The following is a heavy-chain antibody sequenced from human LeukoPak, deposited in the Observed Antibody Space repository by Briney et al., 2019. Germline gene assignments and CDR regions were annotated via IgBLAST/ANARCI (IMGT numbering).Heavy chain of an antibody. CDR1: DDSISDYY. V-gene: IGHV4-59*01. D-gene: IGHD3-16*01. CDR3: TRGAGWLIDD. CDR2: FYNSGRS. Sequence: PSETLSLTCTVSDDSISDYYRGWIRQTPGKGLEWIGYFYNSGRSTYNPSLKSRVSISVDTSKNQFSLRLNSVILADTAVCYCTRGAGWLIDDWGQGILVTVSS. J-gene: IGHJ4*02.